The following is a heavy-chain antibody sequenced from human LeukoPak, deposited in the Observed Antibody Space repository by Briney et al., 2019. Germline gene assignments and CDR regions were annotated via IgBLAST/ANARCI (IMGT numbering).Heavy chain of an antibody. CDR2: ISSSGSTI. V-gene: IGHV3-48*03. CDR1: GFTFSSYE. J-gene: IGHJ6*02. Sequence: GGSLRLSCAASGFTFSSYEMDWVRQAPGKGLEWVSYISSSGSTIYYADSVKGRFTISRDNAKNSLYLQMNSLRAEDTAVYYCARDRYRGVYGMDVWGQGTTVTVSS. CDR3: ARDRYRGVYGMDV. D-gene: IGHD1-14*01.